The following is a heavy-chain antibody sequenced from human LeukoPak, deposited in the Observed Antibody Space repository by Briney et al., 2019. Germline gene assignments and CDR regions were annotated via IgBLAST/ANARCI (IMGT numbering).Heavy chain of an antibody. CDR3: ARLCSSTRCPTRAFHI. CDR2: IYTSGST. J-gene: IGHJ3*02. CDR1: GGSISSYY. D-gene: IGHD2-2*01. V-gene: IGHV4-4*07. Sequence: SETLSLACTVSGGSISSYYWSWIRQPAGKGLEWIGRIYTSGSTNYNPPLKSRGTMSVDTSKNQFSLKLSSVTAADTAVYFRARLCSSTRCPTRAFHIWGQGTMVRVST.